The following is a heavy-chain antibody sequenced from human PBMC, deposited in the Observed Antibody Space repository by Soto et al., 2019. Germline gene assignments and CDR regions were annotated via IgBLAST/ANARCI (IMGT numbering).Heavy chain of an antibody. D-gene: IGHD2-2*01. CDR3: ARGSNVVPAAIGGGSMDV. Sequence: QVQLQQWGAGLLKPSETLSLTCAVYGGSFSGYYWGWIRQPPGKGLEWIGEINHSGSTNYNPSLKSRVTISVDTSKNQFSLKLSSVTAADTAVYYCARGSNVVPAAIGGGSMDVWGQGTTVTVSS. CDR1: GGSFSGYY. CDR2: INHSGST. J-gene: IGHJ6*02. V-gene: IGHV4-34*01.